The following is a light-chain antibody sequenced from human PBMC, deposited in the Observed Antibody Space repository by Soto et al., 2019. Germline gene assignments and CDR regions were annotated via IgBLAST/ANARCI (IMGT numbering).Light chain of an antibody. Sequence: DMQMTQSPSSVSASVGDRVTITCRASEDMSTWLAWYHQKPGKAPKLLIFAASNLQSGVPTRFSGSGSGTDFTLTISSLQPEDFATYYCQQANSFPLTFGGGTKVEI. CDR1: EDMSTW. V-gene: IGKV1-12*01. CDR2: AAS. J-gene: IGKJ4*01. CDR3: QQANSFPLT.